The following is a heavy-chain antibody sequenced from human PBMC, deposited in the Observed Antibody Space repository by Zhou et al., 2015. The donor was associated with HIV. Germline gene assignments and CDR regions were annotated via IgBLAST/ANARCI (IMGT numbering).Heavy chain of an antibody. CDR2: IIPIFGTA. Sequence: QVQLVQSGAEVKKPGSSVKVSCKASGGTFSSYAISWVRQAPGQGLEWMGGIIPIFGTANYAQKFQGRVTITADESTSTAYMELSSLRSEDTAVYYCARTLREVEWSARRPYYFDYWGQGTLVTVSS. CDR3: ARTLREVEWSARRPYYFDY. J-gene: IGHJ4*02. CDR1: GGTFSSYA. V-gene: IGHV1-69*01. D-gene: IGHD3-3*01.